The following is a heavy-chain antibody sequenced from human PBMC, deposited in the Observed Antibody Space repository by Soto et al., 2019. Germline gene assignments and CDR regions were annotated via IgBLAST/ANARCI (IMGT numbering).Heavy chain of an antibody. V-gene: IGHV4-34*01. Sequence: PSETLSLTSAVYGGSFSGYYCSWIRQPPGKGLEWIGEINHSGSTNYNPSLKSRVTISVDTSKNQFSLKLSSVTAADTAVYYCARGAVITSQNFVSVIVSWFEPWGPGNLVNGSS. CDR1: GGSFSGYY. CDR3: ARGAVITSQNFVSVIVSWFEP. D-gene: IGHD1-20*01. J-gene: IGHJ5*02. CDR2: INHSGST.